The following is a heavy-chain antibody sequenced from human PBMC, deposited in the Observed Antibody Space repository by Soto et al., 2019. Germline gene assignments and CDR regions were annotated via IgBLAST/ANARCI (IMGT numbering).Heavy chain of an antibody. CDR3: ARRSDSSSFLAFMDV. CDR2: IDPSDSYT. V-gene: IGHV5-10-1*01. Sequence: PGESLKISCKGSGYSFTSYWISWVRQMPGKGLEWMGRIDPSDSYTNYSPSFQGHVTISADKSISTAYLQWSSLKASDTAMYYCARRSDSSSFLAFMDVWGQGTTVTVSS. J-gene: IGHJ6*02. D-gene: IGHD6-13*01. CDR1: GYSFTSYW.